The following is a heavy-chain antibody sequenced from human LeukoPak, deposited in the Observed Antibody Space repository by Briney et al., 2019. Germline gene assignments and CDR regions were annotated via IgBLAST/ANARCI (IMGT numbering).Heavy chain of an antibody. D-gene: IGHD1-26*01. J-gene: IGHJ1*01. CDR3: ARGVIWEPPFD. V-gene: IGHV4-34*01. CDR2: INHSGST. Sequence: SETLSLTCAVDGGSLSGYYWSWIRQPPGKGREWIGEINHSGSTNYNPCLKSGVTISVDTSKDQLSLKLGAVTAADTAVYYCARGVIWEPPFDWGPGTLVTVSS. CDR1: GGSLSGYY.